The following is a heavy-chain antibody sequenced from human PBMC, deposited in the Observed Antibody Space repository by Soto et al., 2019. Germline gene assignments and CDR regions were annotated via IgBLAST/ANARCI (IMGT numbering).Heavy chain of an antibody. Sequence: GGSLRLSCAASGFTVSTNYMSWVRQAPGKGPEWVSVIYGGGSTYYADSVKGRFTISRDNSKNTLYLHMNSLRAEDTAVYYCARVPSSNSVYYFMDVWGKGTTVTVSS. CDR1: GFTVSTNY. CDR2: IYGGGST. D-gene: IGHD2-2*01. V-gene: IGHV3-66*01. CDR3: ARVPSSNSVYYFMDV. J-gene: IGHJ6*03.